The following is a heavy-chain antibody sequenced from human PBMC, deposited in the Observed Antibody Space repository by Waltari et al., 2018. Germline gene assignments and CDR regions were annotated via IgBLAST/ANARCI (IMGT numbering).Heavy chain of an antibody. J-gene: IGHJ4*02. CDR1: GFPFSSYG. V-gene: IGHV3-33*01. Sequence: QVQLVESGGGVVQPGRSLRLSCAASGFPFSSYGMHWVRPAPGKGLEWVAVIWYDGSNKYYADSVKGRFTISRDNSKNTLYLQMNSLRAEDTAVYYCARDQTRYFITPTHFDYWGQGTLVTVSS. D-gene: IGHD3-22*01. CDR2: IWYDGSNK. CDR3: ARDQTRYFITPTHFDY.